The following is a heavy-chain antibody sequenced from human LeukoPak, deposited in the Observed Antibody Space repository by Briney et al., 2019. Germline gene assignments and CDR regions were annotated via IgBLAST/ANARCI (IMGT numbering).Heavy chain of an antibody. CDR3: AKDQGYYGSGSYCYFDH. CDR2: IWYDGSSK. CDR1: EFTFSGFG. Sequence: GGSLRLSCAASEFTFSGFGMHWVRQAPGKGREWVAVIWYDGSSKYYADSVKGRFTISRDNSKNTLYLQMNSLRAEDTAVYFRAKDQGYYGSGSYCYFDHWGQGTLVTVSS. J-gene: IGHJ4*02. D-gene: IGHD3-10*01. V-gene: IGHV3-33*06.